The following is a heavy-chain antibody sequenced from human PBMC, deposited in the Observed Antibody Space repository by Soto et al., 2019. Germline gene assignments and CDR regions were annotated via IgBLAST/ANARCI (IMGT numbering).Heavy chain of an antibody. CDR1: GFTFTSSA. D-gene: IGHD6-6*01. CDR2: IVVGSGNT. CDR3: AAGGFTKYSSSSGAFDI. J-gene: IGHJ3*02. V-gene: IGHV1-58*01. Sequence: ASVKVSCKASGFTFTSSAVQWVRQARGQRLEWIGWIVVGSGNTNYAQKFQERVTITRDMSTSTAYMELSSLRSEDTAGYYCAAGGFTKYSSSSGAFDIWGQGTMVTVSS.